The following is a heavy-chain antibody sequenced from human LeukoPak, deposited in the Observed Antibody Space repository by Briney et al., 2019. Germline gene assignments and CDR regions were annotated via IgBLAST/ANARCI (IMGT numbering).Heavy chain of an antibody. J-gene: IGHJ4*02. V-gene: IGHV3-53*01. CDR3: ARIKSGSYYGGNFDY. CDR1: GFTVSSNY. D-gene: IGHD1-26*01. CDR2: IYSGGST. Sequence: GGSLRLSCAASGFTVSSNYMSWVRQAPGKGLDWVSDIYSGGSTYYADSVKGLFTISRDNSKNTLYLQMNSLRAEDTAVYYCARIKSGSYYGGNFDYWGQGTLVTVS.